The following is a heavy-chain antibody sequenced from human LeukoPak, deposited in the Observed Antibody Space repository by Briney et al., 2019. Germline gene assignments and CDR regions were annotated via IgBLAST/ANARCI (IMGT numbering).Heavy chain of an antibody. Sequence: GGSLRLSCAASGFTFSSYAMQWVRLAPGKGLEWVANIKQDGSEKYYVDSVKGRFTISRDNAKNSLYLQMNSLRAEDTALYYCAKGSGSYLSLNYFDYWGQGTLVTVSS. V-gene: IGHV3-7*03. CDR2: IKQDGSEK. D-gene: IGHD3-10*01. CDR3: AKGSGSYLSLNYFDY. CDR1: GFTFSSYA. J-gene: IGHJ4*02.